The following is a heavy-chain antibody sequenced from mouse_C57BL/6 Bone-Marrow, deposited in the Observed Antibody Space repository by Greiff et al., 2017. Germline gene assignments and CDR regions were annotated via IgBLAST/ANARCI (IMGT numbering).Heavy chain of an antibody. CDR3: AVDREYAMDY. CDR1: GYTFTSYW. Sequence: QVQLQQPGAELVMPGASVKLSCKASGYTFTSYWMHWVKQRPGQGLEWIGEIDPSDSYTNYNQKFKGKSTLTVDKSSSTAYMQLSSLTSEDAAIYYCAVDREYAMDYGGQGTSVTVSS. J-gene: IGHJ4*01. CDR2: IDPSDSYT. V-gene: IGHV1-69*01. D-gene: IGHD3-2*01.